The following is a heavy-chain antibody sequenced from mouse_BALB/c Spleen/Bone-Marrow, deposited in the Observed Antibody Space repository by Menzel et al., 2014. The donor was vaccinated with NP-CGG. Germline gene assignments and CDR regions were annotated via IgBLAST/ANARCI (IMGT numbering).Heavy chain of an antibody. Sequence: QVQLQQPGAEQVKPGASVKLSCRTSGYTFTSYWIQWVKQRPGQGLGWIGEIFPGTVTPYYNEKFKGKATLTIDTSSSTASMQLSSLTSEDSAVYFCARRGYGYLDYWGQGTTLTVSS. CDR2: IFPGTVTP. J-gene: IGHJ2*01. CDR1: GYTFTSYW. D-gene: IGHD2-10*02. V-gene: IGHV1S132*01. CDR3: ARRGYGYLDY.